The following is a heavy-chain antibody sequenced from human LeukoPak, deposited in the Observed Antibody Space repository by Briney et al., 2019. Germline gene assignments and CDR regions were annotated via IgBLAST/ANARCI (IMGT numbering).Heavy chain of an antibody. CDR2: ISWNSGSI. Sequence: GRSLRLSCAASGVTFDDYAMHWVRQAPGKGLEWASGISWNSGSISYADSVKGRFTISRDNAKNSLYLQMNSLRAEDTALYYCVKDRFRTYSHFDYWGQGTLVTVSS. J-gene: IGHJ4*02. V-gene: IGHV3-9*01. CDR3: VKDRFRTYSHFDY. D-gene: IGHD2-15*01. CDR1: GVTFDDYA.